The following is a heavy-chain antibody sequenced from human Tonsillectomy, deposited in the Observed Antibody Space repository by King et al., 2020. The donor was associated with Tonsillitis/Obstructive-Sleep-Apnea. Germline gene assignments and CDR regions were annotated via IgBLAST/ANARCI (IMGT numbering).Heavy chain of an antibody. J-gene: IGHJ6*03. Sequence: HVQLVESGAEVKKPGASVKVSCKASGYTFTGYYLHWVRQAPGQGLEWMGRINPSSGGTDYAQKFQGRGTMTRDTSISTVYMELSSLRSDDAAVYYCAREGYSPMDVWGKGTTVTVSS. V-gene: IGHV1-2*06. CDR3: AREGYSPMDV. CDR1: GYTFTGYY. CDR2: INPSSGGT. D-gene: IGHD5-18*01.